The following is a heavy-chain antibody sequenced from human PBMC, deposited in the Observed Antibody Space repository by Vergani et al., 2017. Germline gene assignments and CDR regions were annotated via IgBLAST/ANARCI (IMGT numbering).Heavy chain of an antibody. Sequence: QLVESGGGWVQPGGSLRLSCVVSGFDFSSYIMNWVRQAPGKGLEWVSFVSTGTKSQSYAESVKGRFTISRDSAKNSLYLQMDSLRAEDTAVYYCARMEVLWFGELLSFDYWGQGTLVTVSS. D-gene: IGHD3-10*01. V-gene: IGHV3-48*01. CDR2: VSTGTKSQ. J-gene: IGHJ4*02. CDR3: ARMEVLWFGELLSFDY. CDR1: GFDFSSYI.